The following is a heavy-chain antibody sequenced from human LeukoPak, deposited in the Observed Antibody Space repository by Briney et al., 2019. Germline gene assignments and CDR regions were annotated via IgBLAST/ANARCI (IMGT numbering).Heavy chain of an antibody. CDR2: VSPNSGET. J-gene: IGHJ6*03. D-gene: IGHD1-7*01. CDR3: VRGYFNWNYAGVGEYYYMDV. V-gene: IGHV1-8*02. CDR1: GYTFTTHD. Sequence: ASVKVSCTASGYTFTTHDMHWVRQASGQGLEWMGWVSPNSGETAYAQKFQDRVTMTRDTSISTGYMELSSLRSEDTAVYYCVRGYFNWNYAGVGEYYYMDVWGKGTTVTVSS.